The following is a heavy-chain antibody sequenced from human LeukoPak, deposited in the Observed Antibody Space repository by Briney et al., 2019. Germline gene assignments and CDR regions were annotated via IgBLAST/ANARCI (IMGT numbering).Heavy chain of an antibody. CDR1: GFTFSSYA. Sequence: GGSLRLSCAASGFTFSSYAMSWVRQAPGKGLEWVSAISGSGGSTYYADSVKGRFTISRDNSKNTLYLQMNSLRAEDTAVYYCAKNGGGFWRGYYFDYWGQGTLVTVSS. CDR2: ISGSGGST. J-gene: IGHJ4*02. CDR3: AKNGGGFWRGYYFDY. V-gene: IGHV3-23*01. D-gene: IGHD3-3*01.